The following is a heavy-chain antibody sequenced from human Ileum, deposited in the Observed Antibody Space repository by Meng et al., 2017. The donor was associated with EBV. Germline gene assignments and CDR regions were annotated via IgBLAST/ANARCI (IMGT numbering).Heavy chain of an antibody. D-gene: IGHD3-9*01. CDR1: GGHLYRKGL. CDR2: FFHIGIP. Sequence: VGGRSRGVVKPSVPLSLTCGFSGGHLYRKGLCTWVRRHAGRVLWWIGEFFHIGIPNNSPSLKSRVTISVDNSKNQFSLSLTSVTAADTAIYYCAKVSLTGTFYDHWGQGILVTVSS. J-gene: IGHJ4*02. V-gene: IGHV4-4*02. CDR3: AKVSLTGTFYDH.